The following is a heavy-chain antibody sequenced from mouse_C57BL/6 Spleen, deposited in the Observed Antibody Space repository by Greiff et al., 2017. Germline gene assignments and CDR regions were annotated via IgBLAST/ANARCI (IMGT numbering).Heavy chain of an antibody. CDR3: ARKGNYKDAMDY. V-gene: IGHV3-6*01. CDR2: ISYDGSN. Sequence: EVQLQESGPGLVKPSQSLSLTCSVTGYSITSGYYWNWIRQFPGNKLEWMGYISYDGSNNYNPSLKNRISITRDTSKNQFFLKLNSVTTEDTATYYCARKGNYKDAMDYWGQGTSVTVSS. CDR1: GYSITSGYY. D-gene: IGHD2-12*01. J-gene: IGHJ4*01.